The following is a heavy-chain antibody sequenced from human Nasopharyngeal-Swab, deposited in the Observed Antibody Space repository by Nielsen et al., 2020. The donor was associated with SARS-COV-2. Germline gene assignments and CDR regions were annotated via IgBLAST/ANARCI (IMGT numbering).Heavy chain of an antibody. Sequence: ASVKVSCKASGYTFTGYYMHWVRQAPGQGLEWMGRINPNSGGTNYAQKFQGRVTITRDTSASTAYMELSSLRSEDTAVHYCARDLLTIFGVGPFDYWGQGTLVTVSS. CDR1: GYTFTGYY. D-gene: IGHD3-3*01. V-gene: IGHV1-2*06. CDR3: ARDLLTIFGVGPFDY. J-gene: IGHJ4*02. CDR2: INPNSGGT.